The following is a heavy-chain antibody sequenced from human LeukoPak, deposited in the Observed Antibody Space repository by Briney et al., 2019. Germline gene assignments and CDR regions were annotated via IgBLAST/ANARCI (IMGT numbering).Heavy chain of an antibody. V-gene: IGHV4-34*01. Sequence: SETLSLTCAVYGGFFSGYYWSWIRQPPGKWLEWIGEINHSGSTNYNPSLKSRVTISVDTSKNQFSLRLSSVTAADTAVYYCASGGWVVVQAAIYYFDCWGQGTLVTASS. CDR2: INHSGST. D-gene: IGHD2-2*01. CDR1: GGFFSGYY. J-gene: IGHJ4*02. CDR3: ASGGWVVVQAAIYYFDC.